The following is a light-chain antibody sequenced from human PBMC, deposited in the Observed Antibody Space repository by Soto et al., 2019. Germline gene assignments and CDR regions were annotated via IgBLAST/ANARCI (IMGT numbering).Light chain of an antibody. CDR3: SSYASTSFLVV. CDR1: SSDVGGFDY. Sequence: QSALAQPASVSGSPGQSITISCTGTSSDVGGFDYVSWYQQRPGKVPKLIIHNVSNRPSGVSDRFSGSKSGNTASLTISGHQAGDGAEYYCSSYASTSFLVVFGGGTKLTVL. J-gene: IGLJ3*02. V-gene: IGLV2-14*01. CDR2: NVS.